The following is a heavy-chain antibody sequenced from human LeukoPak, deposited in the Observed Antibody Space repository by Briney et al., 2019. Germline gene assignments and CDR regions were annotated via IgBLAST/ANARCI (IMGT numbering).Heavy chain of an antibody. Sequence: GGSLRLSCAASGFTFSSYSMNWVRQAPGKGLEWVSSISSSSSYIYYADSVKGRFTISRDNAKNSLYLQMNSLRAEDAAVYYCARDESPWYAFDIWGQGTMVTVSS. D-gene: IGHD2-8*02. V-gene: IGHV3-21*01. CDR3: ARDESPWYAFDI. CDR1: GFTFSSYS. J-gene: IGHJ3*02. CDR2: ISSSSSYI.